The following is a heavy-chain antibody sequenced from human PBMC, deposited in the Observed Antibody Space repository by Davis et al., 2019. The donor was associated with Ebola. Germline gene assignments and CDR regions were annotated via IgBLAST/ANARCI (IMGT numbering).Heavy chain of an antibody. V-gene: IGHV3-15*07. J-gene: IGHJ4*02. Sequence: PGGSLRLSCAASGFTFSNAWMNWVRQAPGKGLEWVGRIKSKTDGGTTDYAAPVKGRFTISRDDSKNTLYLQMNSLKTEDTAVYYCATECRSSGWYMGCWGQGTLVTVSS. D-gene: IGHD6-19*01. CDR1: GFTFSNAW. CDR3: ATECRSSGWYMGC. CDR2: IKSKTDGGTT.